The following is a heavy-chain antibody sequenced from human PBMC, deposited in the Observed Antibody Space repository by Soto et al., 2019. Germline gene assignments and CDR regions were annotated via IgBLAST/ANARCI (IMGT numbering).Heavy chain of an antibody. D-gene: IGHD3-22*01. J-gene: IGHJ3*02. Sequence: GESLKISWKASGYSFSFYWIGWVRQMPGKGLEWMAIMYPDDSDIRYSPSFEAHVTISADKSTSTAFLQWSSLKASDTAMYYCATAYVYDFENSNYYRDAFDIWGQGTLVTVS. V-gene: IGHV5-51*01. CDR1: GYSFSFYW. CDR2: MYPDDSDI. CDR3: ATAYVYDFENSNYYRDAFDI.